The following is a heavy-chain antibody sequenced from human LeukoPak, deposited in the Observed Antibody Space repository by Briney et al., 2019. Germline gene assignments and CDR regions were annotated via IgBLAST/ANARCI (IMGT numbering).Heavy chain of an antibody. V-gene: IGHV4-34*01. CDR3: ASSIAARPYYYYYYMDV. J-gene: IGHJ6*03. CDR1: GGSFSGYY. D-gene: IGHD6-6*01. CDR2: INHSGST. Sequence: SETLSLTCAVYGGSFSGYYWSGIRQPPGKGLEWIGEINHSGSTNYNPSLKSRVTISVDTSKNQFSLELSSVTAADTAVYYCASSIAARPYYYYYYMDVWGKGTTVTVSS.